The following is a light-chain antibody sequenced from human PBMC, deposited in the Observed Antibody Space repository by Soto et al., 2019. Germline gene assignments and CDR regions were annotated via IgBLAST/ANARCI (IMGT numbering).Light chain of an antibody. Sequence: SYELTQPPSVSVSPGQTARITCSGAALPKQYAYWYQQKPGQAPVLVIYKDSERPSGIPERFSGSSSGTTVTLTISGVQAEDEADYYCQLADSSGTVVFGGGTKLTVL. CDR2: KDS. CDR3: QLADSSGTVV. J-gene: IGLJ2*01. V-gene: IGLV3-25*03. CDR1: ALPKQY.